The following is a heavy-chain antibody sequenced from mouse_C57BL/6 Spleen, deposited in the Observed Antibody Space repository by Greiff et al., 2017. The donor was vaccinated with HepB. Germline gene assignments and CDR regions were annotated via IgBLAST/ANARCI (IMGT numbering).Heavy chain of an antibody. J-gene: IGHJ3*01. Sequence: VQLQQSGAELVRPGSSVKLSCKASGYTFTSYWMHWVKQRPIQGLEWIGNIDPSDSETHYNQKFKDKATLTVDKYSSTAYMQLRSLTSEDSAVYYCATTVVATRGCSYWGQGTLVTVSA. D-gene: IGHD1-1*01. V-gene: IGHV1-52*01. CDR3: ATTVVATRGCSY. CDR2: IDPSDSET. CDR1: GYTFTSYW.